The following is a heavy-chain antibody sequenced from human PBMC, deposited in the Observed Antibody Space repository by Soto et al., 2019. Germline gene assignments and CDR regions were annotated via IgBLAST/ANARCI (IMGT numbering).Heavy chain of an antibody. J-gene: IGHJ6*02. D-gene: IGHD2-2*01. Sequence: QVQLVQSGAEVKKPGSSVKVFCKASGGTFSNYTISWVRQAPGQGLEWMGGIIPVFGTTDYEQKFQGRVKITADGSTSTAYMKLSSLRSADTAVYYCARSSPYIVVRKPTGNQDYYGMDVWGQGTTVTVSS. V-gene: IGHV1-69*01. CDR2: IIPVFGTT. CDR1: GGTFSNYT. CDR3: ARSSPYIVVRKPTGNQDYYGMDV.